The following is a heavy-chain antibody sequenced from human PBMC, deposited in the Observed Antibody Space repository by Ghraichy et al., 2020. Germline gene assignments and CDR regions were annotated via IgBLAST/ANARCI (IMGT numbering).Heavy chain of an antibody. Sequence: GGSLRLSCAASGFTFSSYSMNWVRQAPGKGLEWVSSISSSSSYIYYADSVKGRFTISRDNAKNSLYLQMNSLRAEDTAVYYCARDLPSAYSSTHYYYGMDVWGQGTTVTVSS. CDR1: GFTFSSYS. D-gene: IGHD6-13*01. J-gene: IGHJ6*02. V-gene: IGHV3-21*01. CDR2: ISSSSSYI. CDR3: ARDLPSAYSSTHYYYGMDV.